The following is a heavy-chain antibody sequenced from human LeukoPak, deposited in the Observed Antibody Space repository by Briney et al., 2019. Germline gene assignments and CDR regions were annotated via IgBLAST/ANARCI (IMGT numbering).Heavy chain of an antibody. Sequence: PSETLSLTCSVSGGSISGYYWSWIWQPAGKGLEWIGRLYGSATIKYNPSLRSRLSLSGDTSKNQFSLKLSSVTAADTAVYYCAREARLASAAGLDVWGQGTMVTVS. CDR3: AREARLASAAGLDV. CDR2: LYGSATI. D-gene: IGHD5-12*01. V-gene: IGHV4-4*07. CDR1: GGSISGYY. J-gene: IGHJ6*02.